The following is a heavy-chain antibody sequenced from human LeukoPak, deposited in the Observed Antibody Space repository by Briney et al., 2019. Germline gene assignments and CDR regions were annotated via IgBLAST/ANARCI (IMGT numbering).Heavy chain of an antibody. D-gene: IGHD2-2*01. CDR2: IRSKAYGGTT. Sequence: GGSLRLSCTASGFTFGDYAMSWFRQAPGKGLEWVGFIRSKAYGGTTEYAESVKGRFTISRDDSKSHAYLQMNSLKTEDTAVYYCTSPRTIVVVPAAADYWGQGTLVTVSS. V-gene: IGHV3-49*03. CDR3: TSPRTIVVVPAAADY. J-gene: IGHJ4*02. CDR1: GFTFGDYA.